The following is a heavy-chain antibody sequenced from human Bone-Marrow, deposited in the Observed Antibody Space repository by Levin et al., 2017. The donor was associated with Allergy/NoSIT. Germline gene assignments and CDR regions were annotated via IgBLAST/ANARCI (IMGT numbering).Heavy chain of an antibody. V-gene: IGHV3-7*01. CDR1: GFTFSSYW. CDR3: ARGDSGSWPD. Sequence: GESLKISCAASGFTFSSYWMSWVRQAPGKGLEWVGNIRQDGSENYCVDSVKGRFTISRDNAKNSLYLQMNSLRAEDTAVYYCARGDSGSWPDWGQGTLVTVSS. D-gene: IGHD6-13*01. CDR2: IRQDGSEN. J-gene: IGHJ4*02.